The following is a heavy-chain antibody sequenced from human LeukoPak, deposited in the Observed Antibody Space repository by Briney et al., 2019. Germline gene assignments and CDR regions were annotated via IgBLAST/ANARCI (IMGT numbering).Heavy chain of an antibody. CDR1: GYSFTSYW. J-gene: IGHJ3*02. CDR3: ARQRYSLGAFDI. Sequence: PGESLKISCKRSGYSFTSYWIGWVRQMPGKGLGWMGIIYPGDSDTRYSPSFQGQVAISADKSINTAYLQWSSLKASDTAMYYCARQRYSLGAFDIWGQGTMVTVSS. V-gene: IGHV5-51*01. D-gene: IGHD2-21*01. CDR2: IYPGDSDT.